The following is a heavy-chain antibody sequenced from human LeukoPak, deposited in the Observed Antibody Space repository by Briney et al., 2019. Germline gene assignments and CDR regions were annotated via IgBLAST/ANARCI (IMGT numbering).Heavy chain of an antibody. CDR2: INPKSGDT. CDR1: GYTFTGYY. Sequence: AASVKVSCKASGYTFTGYYMHWVRQAPGQGLEWMGWINPKSGDTNYAQKFQGGVTMTRDTSISTAYMELSRLTSDDTAVYYCARNFLWLVGANRDDRTDDYWGQGTLVTVSS. D-gene: IGHD6-19*01. CDR3: ARNFLWLVGANRDDRTDDY. V-gene: IGHV1-2*02. J-gene: IGHJ4*02.